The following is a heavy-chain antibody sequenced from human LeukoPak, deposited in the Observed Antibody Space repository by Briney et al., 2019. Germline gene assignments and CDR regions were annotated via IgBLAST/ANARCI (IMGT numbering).Heavy chain of an antibody. CDR2: IWRDGSHK. CDR1: GFAFNDFA. D-gene: IGHD1-26*01. V-gene: IGHV3-33*06. CDR3: AKSSIMFAAGRLGSIDF. J-gene: IGHJ4*02. Sequence: GRSLTLSCAASGFAFNDFAMYWVCPTPGKGLDWVSVIWRDGSHKYYAHSIKGRFTISRDNSKNTLYLQMSSLRAEDTAVYYCAKSSIMFAAGRLGSIDFWGQGTLVTVSS.